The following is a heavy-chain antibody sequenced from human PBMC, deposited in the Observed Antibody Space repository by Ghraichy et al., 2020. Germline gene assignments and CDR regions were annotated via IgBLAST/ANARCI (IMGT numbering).Heavy chain of an antibody. CDR1: GGSISGYY. CDR3: ARRGGSNWHVWFDP. D-gene: IGHD1-1*01. J-gene: IGHJ5*02. Sequence: SQTLSLTCTVSGGSISGYYWSWIRQPPGKGLEWIGYIYSSGSTTYNPSLQSRVTMSVDTSKNQFSLKLSSVTAADTAVYYCARRGGSNWHVWFDPWGQGTLVTVSS. V-gene: IGHV4-59*08. CDR2: IYSSGST.